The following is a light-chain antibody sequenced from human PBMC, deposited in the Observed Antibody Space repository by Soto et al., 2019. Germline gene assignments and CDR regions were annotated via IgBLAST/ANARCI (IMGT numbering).Light chain of an antibody. V-gene: IGLV1-47*01. J-gene: IGLJ3*02. Sequence: QSVLTQPPSASGTPGQRVTISCSGSSSNIGSKYVYWYQQLPGTAPKLLIYRNDQRPSGVPDRYSGCKSGTSASLAISGLRAEDEADYYCAAWDGSLSGWVFGGGTKLTVL. CDR1: SSNIGSKY. CDR2: RND. CDR3: AAWDGSLSGWV.